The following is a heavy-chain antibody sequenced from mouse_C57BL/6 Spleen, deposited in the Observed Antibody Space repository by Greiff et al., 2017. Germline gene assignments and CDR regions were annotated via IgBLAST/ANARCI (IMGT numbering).Heavy chain of an antibody. Sequence: DVKLVESGGGLVKPGGSLKLSCAASGFTFSSYAMSWVRQTPEKRLEWVATISDGGSYTYYPDNVKGRFTISRDNAKNNLYLQMSHLKSEDTAMYYCARERIYYGNYEGSWYFDVWGTGTTVTVSS. CDR3: ARERIYYGNYEGSWYFDV. V-gene: IGHV5-4*01. CDR2: ISDGGSYT. CDR1: GFTFSSYA. D-gene: IGHD2-1*01. J-gene: IGHJ1*03.